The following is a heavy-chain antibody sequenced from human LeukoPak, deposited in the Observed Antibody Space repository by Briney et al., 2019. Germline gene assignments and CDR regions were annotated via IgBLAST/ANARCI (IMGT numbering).Heavy chain of an antibody. Sequence: GGSLRLSCVVSGFSFSTSNMDWVRQAPGKGLEWVSYISSSSTSIYYSDSVKGRFTISRDNSKNTLYLQMNSLRAEDTAVYYCAKGPDTAMGHLDYWGQGTLVTVSS. CDR3: AKGPDTAMGHLDY. V-gene: IGHV3-48*01. J-gene: IGHJ4*02. CDR1: GFSFSTSN. D-gene: IGHD5-18*01. CDR2: ISSSSTSI.